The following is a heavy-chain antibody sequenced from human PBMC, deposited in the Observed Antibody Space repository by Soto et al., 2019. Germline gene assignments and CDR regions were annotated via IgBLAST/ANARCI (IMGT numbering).Heavy chain of an antibody. CDR3: APHVHCSGGSCHYDAFDI. CDR1: RFICVSWM. D-gene: IGHD2-15*01. Sequence: GVCLILACSFSRFICVSWMITWVRLARGQGREWVSTIRDGGESAYYADSVKGRFTISRDNSKNTLYLQMDSLGVEDTAVYYCAPHVHCSGGSCHYDAFDIRGQGTMVTVSS. CDR2: IRDGGESA. V-gene: IGHV3-23*01. J-gene: IGHJ3*02.